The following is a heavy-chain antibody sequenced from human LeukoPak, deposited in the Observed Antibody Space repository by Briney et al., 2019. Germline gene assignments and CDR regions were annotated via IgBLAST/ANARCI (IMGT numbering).Heavy chain of an antibody. CDR3: ARDRCSSGSNCNYYYGMDV. Sequence: GGSLRLSCTASGFAFSDYNVNSVRQAPGKGLEWVSSISSRSSYVHYADSVKGRFTVSRDNAWDSLYLQMNSLRAEDTAVYYCARDRCSSGSNCNYYYGMDVWGQGTTVTVSS. J-gene: IGHJ6*02. D-gene: IGHD2-15*01. CDR1: GFAFSDYN. V-gene: IGHV3-21*06. CDR2: ISSRSSYV.